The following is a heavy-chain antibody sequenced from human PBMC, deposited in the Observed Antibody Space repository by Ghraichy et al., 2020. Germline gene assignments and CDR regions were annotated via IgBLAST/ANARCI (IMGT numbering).Heavy chain of an antibody. J-gene: IGHJ5*02. Sequence: AGSLRLSCTASGFTFSIHTMNWVRQAPGKGLEWVSSITSTSSDIYYADSVRGRFIISRDNGKNSLYLQMNSLGAEDTAVYYCARGVGSSSVTTHRFDPWGQGTLVTVSS. CDR1: GFTFSIHT. CDR3: ARGVGSSSVTTHRFDP. CDR2: ITSTSSDI. D-gene: IGHD6-6*01. V-gene: IGHV3-21*01.